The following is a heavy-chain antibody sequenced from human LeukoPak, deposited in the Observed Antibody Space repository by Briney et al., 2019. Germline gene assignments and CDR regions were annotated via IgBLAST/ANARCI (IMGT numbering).Heavy chain of an antibody. CDR1: GFTFSSYA. D-gene: IGHD2-21*02. Sequence: PGGSLRLSCAASGFTFSSYAMNWVRQVPGKGLEWVSYISSTSSYTNYADSVKGRFTISRDNAKNSLYLQMNSLRAEDTAVYYCARDRCGCDCYCFDYWGQGTLVTVSS. V-gene: IGHV3-21*05. CDR3: ARDRCGCDCYCFDY. J-gene: IGHJ4*02. CDR2: ISSTSSYT.